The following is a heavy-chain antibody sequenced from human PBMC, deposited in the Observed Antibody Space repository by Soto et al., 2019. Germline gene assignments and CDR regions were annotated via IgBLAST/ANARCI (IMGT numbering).Heavy chain of an antibody. V-gene: IGHV4-31*03. Sequence: QVQLQESGPGLVKPSQTLSLTCTVSGGSISSGGYYWSWIRQHPGKGLEWIGYIYYSGSTYYNPSLKCRVTISVDTSKNQFSLKLSSVTAADTAVYYCARGIVVVTATLYYYYYGMDVWGQGTTVTVSS. D-gene: IGHD2-21*02. J-gene: IGHJ6*02. CDR1: GGSISSGGYY. CDR2: IYYSGST. CDR3: ARGIVVVTATLYYYYYGMDV.